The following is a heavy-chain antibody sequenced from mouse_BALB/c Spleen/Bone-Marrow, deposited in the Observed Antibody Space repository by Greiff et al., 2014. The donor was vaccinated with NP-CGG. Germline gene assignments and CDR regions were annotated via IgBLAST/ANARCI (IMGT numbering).Heavy chain of an antibody. Sequence: LQQSGPELVKPWASVKMSCKASGYTFTDYVISWVKQRTGQGLEWIGEIYPGSGSTYSNEKFKGKATLTADKSSNTAYMQLSSLTSEDSAVYFCARSPNWDPYYAVDSWGQGTSVTVSS. J-gene: IGHJ4*01. CDR1: GYTFTDYV. CDR2: IYPGSGST. CDR3: ARSPNWDPYYAVDS. V-gene: IGHV1-77*01. D-gene: IGHD4-1*01.